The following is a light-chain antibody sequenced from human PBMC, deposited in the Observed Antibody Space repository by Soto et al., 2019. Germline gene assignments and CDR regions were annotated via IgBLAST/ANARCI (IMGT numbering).Light chain of an antibody. CDR1: GSDLEGET. CDR3: ATWDDSLNGLL. CDR2: GYD. V-gene: IGLV1-44*01. J-gene: IGLJ2*01. Sequence: QSVLTQPPSASGTPGQRVTISCSGSGSDLEGETVTWYQHFPGSAPKLLIYGYDQRPSGVPDRFSASKSGASASLAISSLQSDDEAEYYCATWDDSLNGLLFGGGTKLTVL.